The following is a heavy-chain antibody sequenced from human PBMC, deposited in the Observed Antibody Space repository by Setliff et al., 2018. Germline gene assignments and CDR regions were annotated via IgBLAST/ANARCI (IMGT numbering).Heavy chain of an antibody. Sequence: ASVKVSCKASGGTFSSYGVTWVRQAPGQGLEWMGRINANSGGTNYAQKFQGRVTMTRDTSISTAYMDLSRLRSDDTAVYYCARDRVWGTLDAFDIWGQGTMVTVS. V-gene: IGHV1-2*06. D-gene: IGHD3-16*01. CDR2: INANSGGT. J-gene: IGHJ3*02. CDR3: ARDRVWGTLDAFDI. CDR1: GGTFSSYG.